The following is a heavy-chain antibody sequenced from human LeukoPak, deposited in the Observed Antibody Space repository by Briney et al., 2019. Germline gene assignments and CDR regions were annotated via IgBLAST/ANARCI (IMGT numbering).Heavy chain of an antibody. D-gene: IGHD3-10*01. CDR2: ISWNSGSI. CDR1: GFTFDDYA. Sequence: GRSLRLSCAASGFTFDDYAMHWVRQAPGKGLEWVSGISWNSGSIGYADSVKGRFTISRDNAKNSLYLQMNSLRAEDTALYYCAKDLYNTMVRGVIIAYWGQGTLVTVSS. V-gene: IGHV3-9*01. J-gene: IGHJ4*02. CDR3: AKDLYNTMVRGVIIAY.